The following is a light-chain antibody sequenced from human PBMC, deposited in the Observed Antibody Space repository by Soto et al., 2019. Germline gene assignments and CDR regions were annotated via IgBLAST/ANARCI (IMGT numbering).Light chain of an antibody. J-gene: IGLJ2*01. CDR3: CSHAGRGSVL. CDR1: SSDIGRYNL. V-gene: IGLV2-23*02. Sequence: QSVLAQPASVSGSPGQSITISCTGTSSDIGRYNLVSWYQQYPGKAPKLVIYDVTKRPSGVSDRFSASKSGNTASLTISGLQAEEEADYYCCSHAGRGSVLFGGGTKLTVL. CDR2: DVT.